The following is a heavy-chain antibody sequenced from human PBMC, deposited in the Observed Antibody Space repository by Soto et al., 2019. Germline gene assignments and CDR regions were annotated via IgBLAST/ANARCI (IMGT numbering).Heavy chain of an antibody. J-gene: IGHJ5*02. Sequence: QVQLVESGGGVVQPGRSLRLSCAASGFSISRSAMHWVRQAPGKGLEWVAVIAYDGSNRWYADSAKGRVTISRDNSKNSLYLQMSSLRGEDTAVYYCARDLQAGTDNVNWFAPWGQGTLVTVSS. CDR2: IAYDGSNR. CDR1: GFSISRSA. V-gene: IGHV3-30*04. D-gene: IGHD1-1*01. CDR3: ARDLQAGTDNVNWFAP.